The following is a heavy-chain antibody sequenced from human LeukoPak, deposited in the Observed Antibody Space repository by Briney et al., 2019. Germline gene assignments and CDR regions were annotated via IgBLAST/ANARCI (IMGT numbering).Heavy chain of an antibody. CDR3: ARQGSGYADWFDP. J-gene: IGHJ5*02. Sequence: SSETLSLTCAVSGYSISSGYYWGWIRQPPGEGLVWFGSSYYSRSTYYNTSLKSRVTISVDKSKIQFSLELGSETAADTAVYYCARQGSGYADWFDPWGQGTLVTVSS. CDR2: SYYSRST. V-gene: IGHV4-38-2*01. D-gene: IGHD5-12*01. CDR1: GYSISSGYY.